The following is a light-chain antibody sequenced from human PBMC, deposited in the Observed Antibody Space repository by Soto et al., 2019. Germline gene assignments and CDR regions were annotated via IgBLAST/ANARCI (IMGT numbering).Light chain of an antibody. V-gene: IGKV3-20*01. J-gene: IGKJ5*01. CDR3: QQHGSSPIT. CDR1: QGIAND. CDR2: GAS. Sequence: TRSPSSLSASVGDRVTITCRASQGIANDLGWYQQKPGQAPRLLIYGASSRATGIPGRFSGSGSGTDFTLTISRLEAEDFAVYYCQQHGSSPITFGQGTRLEIK.